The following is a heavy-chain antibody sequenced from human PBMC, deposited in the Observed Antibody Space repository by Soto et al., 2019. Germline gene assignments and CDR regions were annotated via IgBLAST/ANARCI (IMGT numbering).Heavy chain of an antibody. CDR3: ARGGHSSSLYRLEAYFFDY. CDR1: GFTFKSYG. Sequence: QVQLVESGGGVVQPGRSLRLSCEASGFTFKSYGMHWVRQAPGTGLEGLAVVWYDGTNKKYADSVKGRFNIYRANSKNTLSLQMDRLRAEDTGIYYCARGGHSSSLYRLEAYFFDYWGQGSLVTVSS. V-gene: IGHV3-33*01. J-gene: IGHJ4*02. D-gene: IGHD6-13*01. CDR2: VWYDGTNK.